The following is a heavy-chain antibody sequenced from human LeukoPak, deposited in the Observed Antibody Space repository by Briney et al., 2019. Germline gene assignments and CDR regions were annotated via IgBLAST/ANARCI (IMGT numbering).Heavy chain of an antibody. CDR2: IFYSGST. Sequence: SETLSLTCTVSGDSISSDYWSWIRQPPGKGLEWIGYIFYSGSTNYNPSIKSRVTISVDTSKNQFSLKVSSVTAADTAVYYCARGRRSDTSMVIVYFDYWGQGTLVTVSS. CDR3: ARGRRSDTSMVIVYFDY. CDR1: GDSISSDY. V-gene: IGHV4-59*01. J-gene: IGHJ4*02. D-gene: IGHD5-18*01.